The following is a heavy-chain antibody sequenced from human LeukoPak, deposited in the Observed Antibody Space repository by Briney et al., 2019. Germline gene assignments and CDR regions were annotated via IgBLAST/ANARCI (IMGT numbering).Heavy chain of an antibody. D-gene: IGHD1-26*01. V-gene: IGHV5-51*07. CDR3: ARLPYSGAVTDCFDS. Sequence: LKICNTGAGYSISNYWIGWRHQMAREVQWWGRIIYTLDTDNRYQKSYQRQVTIAADNSSSTDYVQRSSLKASATVIYYGARLPYSGAVTDCFDSWGQGTLVTVSS. CDR1: GYSISNYW. CDR2: IYTLDTDN. J-gene: IGHJ5*01.